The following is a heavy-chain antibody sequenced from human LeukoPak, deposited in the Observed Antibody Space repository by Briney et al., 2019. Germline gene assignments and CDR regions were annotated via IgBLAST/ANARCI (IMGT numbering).Heavy chain of an antibody. Sequence: GGSLRLSCAASGFTVSSNYMSWVRQAPGKGLEWVSVIYSGGSTYYADSVKGRFTTSRDNSKNTLYLQMNSLRAEDTAVYYCARDIRDSSGYHTIDYWGQGTLVTVSS. CDR1: GFTVSSNY. D-gene: IGHD3-22*01. CDR2: IYSGGST. V-gene: IGHV3-66*01. J-gene: IGHJ4*02. CDR3: ARDIRDSSGYHTIDY.